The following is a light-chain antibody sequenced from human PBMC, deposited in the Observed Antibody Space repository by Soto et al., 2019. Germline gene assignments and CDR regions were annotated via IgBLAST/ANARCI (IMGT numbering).Light chain of an antibody. CDR1: QSVNSNY. V-gene: IGKV3-20*01. J-gene: IGKJ2*01. CDR2: GAS. Sequence: IVLTQSPGTLSLSPGERATLSCRASQSVNSNYLAWYQQKSGQAPRLLIYGASSRATGIPDRFSGRGSGTDFTLTISRLEPEDFAVYYCQEYGSSTMYTFGQGTKLEIK. CDR3: QEYGSSTMYT.